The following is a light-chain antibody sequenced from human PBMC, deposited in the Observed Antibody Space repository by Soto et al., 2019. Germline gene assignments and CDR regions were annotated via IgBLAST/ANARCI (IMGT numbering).Light chain of an antibody. J-gene: IGLJ3*02. V-gene: IGLV2-14*03. CDR3: TYYTSSSTWV. CDR1: SSDVGGYNY. Sequence: QSALTQPASVSGSPGQSITISCTGTSSDVGGYNYVSWYQQHPGKAPKLMIYDVSNRPSGVSNRFSGSKSGNTASLTISGLQAEDAAYYSCTYYTSSSTWVFGGGTKLTVL. CDR2: DVS.